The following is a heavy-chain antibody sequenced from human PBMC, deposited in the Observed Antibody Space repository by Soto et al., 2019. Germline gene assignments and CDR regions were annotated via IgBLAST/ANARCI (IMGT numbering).Heavy chain of an antibody. CDR2: INPNSGGT. CDR3: ERQELLSTIDAFDI. D-gene: IGHD2-15*01. V-gene: IGHV1-2*04. Sequence: ASMKVSCKASGYTFTGYYMHWVRQAPGQGLEWMGWINPNSGGTNYAQKFQGWVTMTRDTSISTAYMELSRLRSDDTAVYYCERQELLSTIDAFDIWGQGTMVTVSS. J-gene: IGHJ3*02. CDR1: GYTFTGYY.